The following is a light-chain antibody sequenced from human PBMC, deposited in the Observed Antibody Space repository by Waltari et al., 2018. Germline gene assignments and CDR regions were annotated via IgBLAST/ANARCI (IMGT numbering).Light chain of an antibody. CDR2: RAS. V-gene: IGKV3D-15*01. CDR1: QSIGRS. J-gene: IGKJ1*01. Sequence: ETVVTQSPVILSMSPGERATLSCRTSQSIGRSLAWYQQQPGQAPRLLIYRASTRATGIPARFSGSGSETEFTLTITSLQSEDSAVYYCQQYNNWPPGTFGQGTKVEI. CDR3: QQYNNWPPGT.